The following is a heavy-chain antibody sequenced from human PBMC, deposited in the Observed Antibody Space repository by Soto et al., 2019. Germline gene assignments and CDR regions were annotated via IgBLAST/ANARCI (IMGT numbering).Heavy chain of an antibody. CDR2: IIPIFGTA. Sequence: QVQLVQSGAEVKKPGSSVKVSCKASGGTFSSYAISWVRQAPGQGLEWMGGIIPIFGTANYAQKFQGRVTTTAEEYESTALMELSSLRSEDTAVYYCGGARGSSSWDSYFGYWGQGTLVTGSS. J-gene: IGHJ4*02. D-gene: IGHD6-13*01. V-gene: IGHV1-69*12. CDR3: GGARGSSSWDSYFGY. CDR1: GGTFSSYA.